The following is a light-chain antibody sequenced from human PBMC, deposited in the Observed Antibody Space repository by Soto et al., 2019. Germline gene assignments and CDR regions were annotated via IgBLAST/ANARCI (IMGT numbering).Light chain of an antibody. CDR2: DAS. V-gene: IGKV1-5*01. Sequence: DFQLTQAPSTLSASVGDRVTIYCRASQNIRSRLAWFRAKPGKAPKLLIYDASSLESGAPQRFSGSGSGNVFTLTISSLQNDYLSTSYYQQYQSYWTFRQGTKV. CDR1: QNIRSR. CDR3: QQYQSYWT. J-gene: IGKJ1*01.